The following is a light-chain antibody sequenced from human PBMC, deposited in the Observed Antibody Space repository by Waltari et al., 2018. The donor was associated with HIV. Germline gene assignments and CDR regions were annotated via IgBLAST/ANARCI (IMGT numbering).Light chain of an antibody. CDR1: QSINTN. V-gene: IGKV1-39*01. CDR3: QQTYSIPRT. J-gene: IGKJ4*01. CDR2: AAS. Sequence: DLQLTQSPSSLSAFVGDRFTITCRASQSINTNLNWYQQRQGKSPKLLIYAASTLQSGVPSKFNGGGAVTDFTLTINSLQPEDSATYYCQQTYSIPRTFGRGTRVEI.